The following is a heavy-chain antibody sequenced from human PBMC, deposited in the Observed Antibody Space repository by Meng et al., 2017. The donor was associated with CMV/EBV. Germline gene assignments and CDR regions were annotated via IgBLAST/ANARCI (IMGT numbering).Heavy chain of an antibody. D-gene: IGHD6-19*01. Sequence: GSLSLTCTVSGGSISSSSYYWGWIRQPPGKGLEWIGSIYYSGSTYYNPSLKSRVTISVDTSKNQFSLKLSSVTAADTAVYYCARDNRIAVADIFDYWGQGTLVTVSS. CDR3: ARDNRIAVADIFDY. J-gene: IGHJ4*02. V-gene: IGHV4-39*07. CDR1: GGSISSSSYY. CDR2: IYYSGST.